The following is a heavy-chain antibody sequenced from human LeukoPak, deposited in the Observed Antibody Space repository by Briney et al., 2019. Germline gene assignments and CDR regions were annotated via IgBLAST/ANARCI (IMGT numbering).Heavy chain of an antibody. CDR3: AGGLSGGY. D-gene: IGHD3-10*01. CDR1: GFTFSSYA. CDR2: IYSGGST. Sequence: GGSLRLSCAASGFTFSSYAMHWVRQAPGKGLEWVSVIYSGGSTYYADSVKGRFTISRDNSKNTLYLQMNSLRAEDTAVYYCAGGLSGGYWGQGTLVTVSS. V-gene: IGHV3-53*01. J-gene: IGHJ4*02.